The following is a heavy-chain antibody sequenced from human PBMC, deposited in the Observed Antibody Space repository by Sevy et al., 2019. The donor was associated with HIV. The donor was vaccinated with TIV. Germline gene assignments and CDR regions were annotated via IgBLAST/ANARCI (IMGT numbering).Heavy chain of an antibody. CDR1: GGSVRSSPYY. Sequence: SETLSLTCSVSGGSVRSSPYYWGWIRQSPGKGLEWIGSTYYSGITYYNPSLKSRVMISVDTSRSQFSLKLNSVTAADTAVYYCAASLPLNVVCSSTSCYGAFYYWGQGTAVTVSS. V-gene: IGHV4-39*01. CDR3: AASLPLNVVCSSTSCYGAFYY. J-gene: IGHJ4*02. D-gene: IGHD2-2*01. CDR2: TYYSGIT.